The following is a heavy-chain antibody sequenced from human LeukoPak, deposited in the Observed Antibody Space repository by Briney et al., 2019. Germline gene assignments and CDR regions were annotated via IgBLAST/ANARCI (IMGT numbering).Heavy chain of an antibody. CDR2: VNPNTGDT. D-gene: IGHD4-11*01. Sequence: ASVKVSCKASGYIFTDYYMHCVRQAPGQGLDWMGWVNPNTGDTKYAQKFQGRVTMTRDTSIGTAFMELSSLTSDDTAIYYCATLLQAVAYWGQGTLVIVSS. V-gene: IGHV1-2*02. CDR1: GYIFTDYY. J-gene: IGHJ4*02. CDR3: ATLLQAVAY.